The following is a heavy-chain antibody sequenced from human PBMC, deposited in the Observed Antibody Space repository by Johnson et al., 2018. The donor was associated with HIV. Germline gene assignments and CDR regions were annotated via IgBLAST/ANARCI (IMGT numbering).Heavy chain of an antibody. J-gene: IGHJ3*02. Sequence: VQLVESGGGVVQPGGSLRLSCAVSGFTFSSYGMHWVRQAPGKGLEWVAFIRYAGSNKYYADSVKGRFTISRDNSKNTLYLQMNSLRGEDTAVYHCAKEGYSASFDIWGQGTMVTVSS. CDR1: GFTFSSYG. CDR2: IRYAGSNK. V-gene: IGHV3-30*02. D-gene: IGHD2-21*01. CDR3: AKEGYSASFDI.